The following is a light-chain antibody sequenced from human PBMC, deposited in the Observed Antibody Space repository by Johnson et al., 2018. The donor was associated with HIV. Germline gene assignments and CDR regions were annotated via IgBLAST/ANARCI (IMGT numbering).Light chain of an antibody. Sequence: QSVFTQPPSVSAAPGQKVTISCSGSSSNIGNNYVSWYQQLPGTAPKLLIYENNKRPSGIPDRFSGSKSGTSATLGITGLQTGDEADYYCGTWDSSLSALYVFGTGNKVTVL. CDR2: ENN. J-gene: IGLJ1*01. V-gene: IGLV1-51*02. CDR1: SSNIGNNY. CDR3: GTWDSSLSALYV.